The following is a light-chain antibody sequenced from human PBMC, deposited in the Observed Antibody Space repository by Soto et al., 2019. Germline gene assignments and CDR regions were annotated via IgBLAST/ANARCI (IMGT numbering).Light chain of an antibody. CDR2: TAS. V-gene: IGKV1-39*01. Sequence: DIQMTQSPSSLSASVGDRVTITCRASQTITTYLNWYQHKPGKTPELLIYTASSLQSGVASRFSGSGSGTDFTLTISSLDPEDFATYYCQQSFSNPYTCGQGTKLEIK. J-gene: IGKJ2*01. CDR1: QTITTY. CDR3: QQSFSNPYT.